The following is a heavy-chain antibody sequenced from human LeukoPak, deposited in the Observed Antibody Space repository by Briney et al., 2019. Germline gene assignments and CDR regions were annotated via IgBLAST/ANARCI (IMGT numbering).Heavy chain of an antibody. V-gene: IGHV4-30-4*08. Sequence: KPLETLSLTCTVSGGSISSGDYYWSWIRQPPGKGLEWIGYIYYSGSTYYNPSLKSRVTISVDTSKNQFSLKPSSVTAADTAVYYCVRERQLVPGYFDYWGQGTLVTVSS. D-gene: IGHD6-6*01. CDR1: GGSISSGDYY. CDR2: IYYSGST. CDR3: VRERQLVPGYFDY. J-gene: IGHJ4*02.